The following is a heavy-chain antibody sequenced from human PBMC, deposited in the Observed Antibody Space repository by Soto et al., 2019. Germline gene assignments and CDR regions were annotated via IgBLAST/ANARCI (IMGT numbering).Heavy chain of an antibody. V-gene: IGHV5-51*01. CDR3: ARHRVGARFDAFDI. CDR1: GYSFTTYW. J-gene: IGHJ3*02. Sequence: GESLKISCKASGYSFTTYWIGWVRQMPGKGLEWMGIIYPGDSDTRYSPSFQGQVTFSADKSISTAYLQWSSLKASDTAMYYCARHRVGARFDAFDIWGQGTMVTVSS. CDR2: IYPGDSDT. D-gene: IGHD1-26*01.